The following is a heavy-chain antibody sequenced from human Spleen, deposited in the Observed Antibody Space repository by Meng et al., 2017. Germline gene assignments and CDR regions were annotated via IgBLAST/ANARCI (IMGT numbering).Heavy chain of an antibody. D-gene: IGHD6-13*01. CDR2: LYYSGST. Sequence: SETLSLTCTVSGGSIRSYYWSWIRQPPGKGLEWIGNLYYSGSTNYNPSLKSRVTISVDMSKNQFSLKLSSVTAADTAMYYCAAGDSSSRYDYWGQGTLVTVSS. CDR1: GGSIRSYY. V-gene: IGHV4-59*01. J-gene: IGHJ4*02. CDR3: AAGDSSSRYDY.